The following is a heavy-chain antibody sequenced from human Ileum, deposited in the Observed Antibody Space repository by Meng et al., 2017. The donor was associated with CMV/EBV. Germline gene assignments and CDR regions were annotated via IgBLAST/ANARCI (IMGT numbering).Heavy chain of an antibody. CDR3: AKVTIPVAGAGGYHFDY. V-gene: IGHV3-23*01. CDR1: FTFSRYA. D-gene: IGHD6-13*01. CDR2: ISGTGDNT. J-gene: IGHJ4*02. Sequence: FTFSRYAMSWVRQAPGKALEWVSLISGTGDNTYYADSVKGRFTISRDNSENMLYLQVNSLRAEDTALYYCAKVTIPVAGAGGYHFDYWGQGILVTVSS.